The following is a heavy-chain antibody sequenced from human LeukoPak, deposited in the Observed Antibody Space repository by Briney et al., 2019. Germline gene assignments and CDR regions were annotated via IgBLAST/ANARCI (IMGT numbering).Heavy chain of an antibody. CDR2: IYPGDADT. CDR3: ARHSEYIVVVPAAMDDAFDI. CDR1: GYSFTSYW. Sequence: RGESLKISCKGSGYSFTSYWIGWVRQMPGKGLEWMGIIYPGDADTRYSPSFQGQVTISADKSISTAYLQWSSLKASDTAMYYCARHSEYIVVVPAAMDDAFDIWGQGTMVTVSS. V-gene: IGHV5-51*01. D-gene: IGHD2-2*01. J-gene: IGHJ3*02.